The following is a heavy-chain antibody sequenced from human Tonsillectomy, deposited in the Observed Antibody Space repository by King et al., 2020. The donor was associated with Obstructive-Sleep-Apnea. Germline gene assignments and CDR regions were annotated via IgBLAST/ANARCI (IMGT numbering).Heavy chain of an antibody. J-gene: IGHJ4*02. D-gene: IGHD1-26*01. Sequence: QLQESGPGLVKPSETLSLTCTVSGGSISSSSYYLGWIRQPPGKGLEWIGNIYYSGSTYYNPSLQSRVTISVDTSKNQFSLRLSSVTAADTAVYYCARFSGNLHFDYWGQGTLVTVSS. V-gene: IGHV4-39*07. CDR1: GGSISSSSYY. CDR3: ARFSGNLHFDY. CDR2: IYYSGST.